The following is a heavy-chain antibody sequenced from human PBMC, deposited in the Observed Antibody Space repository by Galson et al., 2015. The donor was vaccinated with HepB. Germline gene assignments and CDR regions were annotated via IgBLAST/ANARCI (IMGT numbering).Heavy chain of an antibody. CDR1: GFIFSSCA. CDR2: IWYDGSNK. CDR3: VREKGEGGGDCLDY. J-gene: IGHJ4*02. Sequence: SLRLSCAASGFIFSSCAMHWVRQAPGKGLEWAAVIWYDGSNKHYADSVRGRFTISRDNSRNTLYLQMNNLRAEDTAVYYCVREKGEGGGDCLDYWGQGTLVTVSS. D-gene: IGHD2-21*02. V-gene: IGHV3-33*01.